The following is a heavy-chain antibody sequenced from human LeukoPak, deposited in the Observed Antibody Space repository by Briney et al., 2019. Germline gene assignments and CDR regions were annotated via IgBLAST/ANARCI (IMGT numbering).Heavy chain of an antibody. CDR1: GFTFSSYE. CDR3: ARDGTTVTTRPDFFDY. CDR2: ISSSGSTI. D-gene: IGHD4-17*01. Sequence: GGSLRLSCATSGFTFSSYEMNWVRQAPGKGLEWVSYISSSGSTIYYTDSVKGRFTISRDNAKNSLYLQMNSLRAEDTAVYYCARDGTTVTTRPDFFDYWGQGTLVTASS. V-gene: IGHV3-48*03. J-gene: IGHJ4*02.